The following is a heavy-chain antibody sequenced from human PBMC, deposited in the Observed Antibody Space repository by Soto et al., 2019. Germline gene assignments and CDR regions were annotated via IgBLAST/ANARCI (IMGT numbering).Heavy chain of an antibody. CDR1: GFTFSSYA. J-gene: IGHJ4*02. CDR2: ISYDGSNK. CDR3: ARDVRSSRVKYDFDY. D-gene: IGHD6-13*01. V-gene: IGHV3-30-3*01. Sequence: QVQLVESGGGVVQPGRSLRLSCAASGFTFSSYAMHWVRQAPGKGLEWVAVISYDGSNKYYADSVKGRFTISRDNSKNTLYLQMNSLRAEDTAVYYGARDVRSSRVKYDFDYWGQGTLVTVSS.